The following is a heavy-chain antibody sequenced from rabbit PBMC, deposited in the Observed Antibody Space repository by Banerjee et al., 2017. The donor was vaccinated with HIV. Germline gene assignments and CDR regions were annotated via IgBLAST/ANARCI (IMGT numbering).Heavy chain of an antibody. Sequence: QEQLVESGGGLVQPEGSLTLTCTASGFSFSSSYYIYWVRQAPGKGLEWIACIYAGSSGSTYYASWAKGRFTISKTSSTAVTLQMTSLTAADTATYFCARDRDGVGNSPNLWGPGTLVTVS. J-gene: IGHJ4*01. CDR1: GFSFSSSYY. CDR2: IYAGSSGST. V-gene: IGHV1S45*01. D-gene: IGHD7-1*01. CDR3: ARDRDGVGNSPNL.